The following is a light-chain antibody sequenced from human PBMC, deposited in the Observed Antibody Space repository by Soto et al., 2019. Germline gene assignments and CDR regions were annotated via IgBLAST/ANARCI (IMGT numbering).Light chain of an antibody. CDR1: SSDVGGYNY. Sequence: QSALTQPRSVSGSPGQSVTISCTGTSSDVGGYNYVSWYQQHPGKAPKLMIYDVSKRPSGVPDRFSGSKSGNTASLTISGLQADDEADYYCCSYAGSSTHVFGTGTKLTVL. J-gene: IGLJ1*01. V-gene: IGLV2-11*01. CDR3: CSYAGSSTHV. CDR2: DVS.